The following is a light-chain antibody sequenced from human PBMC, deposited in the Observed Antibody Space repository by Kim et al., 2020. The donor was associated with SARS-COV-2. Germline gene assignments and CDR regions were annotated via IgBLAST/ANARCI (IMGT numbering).Light chain of an antibody. CDR1: RSISTY. CDR3: QQIYTSPYI. J-gene: IGKJ2*01. Sequence: SASVGDRVTITCRASRSISTYLAWYQQKPGQAPKLLIYVASSLQIGVPSRFSGTGSGTSFTLTISSLQPEDFGNYYCQQIYTSPYIFGPGTKLEI. V-gene: IGKV1-39*01. CDR2: VAS.